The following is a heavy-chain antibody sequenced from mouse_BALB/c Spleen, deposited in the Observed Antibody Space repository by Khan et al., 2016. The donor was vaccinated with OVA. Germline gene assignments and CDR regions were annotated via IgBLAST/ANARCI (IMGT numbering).Heavy chain of an antibody. J-gene: IGHJ3*01. CDR3: ARLAYYYNSEGFAY. D-gene: IGHD1-1*01. Sequence: EVQLLESGGVLVKPGGSLKLSCAASGFTFSTYGMSWVRQIPDKRLEWVATISSGGSYTYYPDSVKGRFTFSRDNAKNTLYLQMNSLNSEDTAMYYCARLAYYYNSEGFAYWGQGTLVTGSA. CDR2: ISSGGSYT. V-gene: IGHV5-6*01. CDR1: GFTFSTYG.